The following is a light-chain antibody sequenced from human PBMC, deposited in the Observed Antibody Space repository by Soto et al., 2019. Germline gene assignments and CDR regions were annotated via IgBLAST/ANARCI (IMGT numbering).Light chain of an antibody. V-gene: IGLV2-8*01. J-gene: IGLJ1*01. CDR1: SSDVGGYDF. CDR3: SSYAGNRHFYV. CDR2: EVT. Sequence: QSALTQPASASGSPGQSVAISCTGTSSDVGGYDFVSWYQQHPGKAPRLVIYEVTKRPSGIADRFSGSKSGNTASLTVSGLQGEDEADYYCSSYAGNRHFYVFGTGTKVTVL.